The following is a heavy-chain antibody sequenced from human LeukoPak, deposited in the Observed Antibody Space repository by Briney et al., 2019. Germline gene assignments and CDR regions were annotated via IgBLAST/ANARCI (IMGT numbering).Heavy chain of an antibody. V-gene: IGHV3-74*03. Sequence: PGGSRRLSCAASGFTFSSLWMHWVRQAPGKGLVWVSYINSDGSSTMYADSVKGRFTISRDNAKNTVYLQMNSLRAEDTAVYYCARGGYGSIDYWGQGTLVTVSS. D-gene: IGHD4-17*01. J-gene: IGHJ4*02. CDR3: ARGGYGSIDY. CDR2: INSDGSST. CDR1: GFTFSSLW.